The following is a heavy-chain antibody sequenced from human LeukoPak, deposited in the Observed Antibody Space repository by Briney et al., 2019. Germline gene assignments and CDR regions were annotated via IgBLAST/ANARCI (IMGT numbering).Heavy chain of an antibody. Sequence: GGSLRLSCAASGFTFSSYAMSWVRQAPGKGLEWVSAISGSGGSTYYADSVKGRFTISRDNSKNTLYLQMNSLTAEDTAVYYCAKGRREGAAALLSYYYYMDVWAKGTTATASS. D-gene: IGHD6-13*01. CDR2: ISGSGGST. J-gene: IGHJ6*03. CDR3: AKGRREGAAALLSYYYYMDV. V-gene: IGHV3-23*01. CDR1: GFTFSSYA.